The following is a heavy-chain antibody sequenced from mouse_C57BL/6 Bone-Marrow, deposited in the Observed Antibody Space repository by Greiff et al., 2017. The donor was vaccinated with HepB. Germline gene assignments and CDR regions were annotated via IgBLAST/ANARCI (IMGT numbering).Heavy chain of an antibody. V-gene: IGHV1-76*01. D-gene: IGHD2-3*01. CDR3: ARCGYYAWFAY. CDR2: IYPGSGNT. Sequence: QVQLKESGAELVRPGASVKLSCKASGYTFTDYYINWVKQRPGQGLEWIARIYPGSGNTYYNEKFKGKATLTAEKSSSTAYMQLSSLTSEDSAVYFCARCGYYAWFAYWGQGTLVTVSA. J-gene: IGHJ3*01. CDR1: GYTFTDYY.